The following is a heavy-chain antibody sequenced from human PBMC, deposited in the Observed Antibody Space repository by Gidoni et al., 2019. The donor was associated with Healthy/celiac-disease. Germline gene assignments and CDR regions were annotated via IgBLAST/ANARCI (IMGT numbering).Heavy chain of an antibody. CDR3: ARDLVAVAGYYYYGMDV. Sequence: QVPLVQSGAEVKKPGASVKVSCKASGYTFTGYYMHWVRQAPGQGLEWMGWINPNSGGTNYAQKFQGRVTMTRDTSISTAYMELSRLRSDDTAVYYCARDLVAVAGYYYYGMDVWGQGTTVTVSS. CDR2: INPNSGGT. V-gene: IGHV1-2*02. J-gene: IGHJ6*02. D-gene: IGHD6-19*01. CDR1: GYTFTGYY.